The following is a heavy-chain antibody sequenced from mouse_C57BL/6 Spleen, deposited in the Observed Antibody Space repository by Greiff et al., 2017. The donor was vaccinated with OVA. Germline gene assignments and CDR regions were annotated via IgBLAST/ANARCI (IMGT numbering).Heavy chain of an antibody. V-gene: IGHV10-1*01. J-gene: IGHJ4*01. D-gene: IGHD1-1*01. CDR1: GFSFNTYA. CDR3: VRQGTTVNAMDY. Sequence: EVMLVESGGGLVQPKGSLKLSCAASGFSFNTYAMNWVRQAPGKGLEWVARIRSKSNNYATYYADSVKDRFTISRDDSESMLYLQMNNLKTEDTAMYYCVRQGTTVNAMDYWGQGTSVTVSS. CDR2: IRSKSNNYAT.